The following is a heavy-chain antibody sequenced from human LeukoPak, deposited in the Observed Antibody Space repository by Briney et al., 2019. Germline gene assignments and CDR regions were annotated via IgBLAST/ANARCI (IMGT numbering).Heavy chain of an antibody. Sequence: PGGSLRLSCAASGFTFSSYWMSWVRQAPGKGLEWVANIKQDGSEKYYVDSVKGRFIISRDNAKNSLYLQMNSLRAEDTAVYYCAKGAFRDQVQGYYYMDVCGKGTTVTVSS. J-gene: IGHJ6*03. D-gene: IGHD3-10*01. CDR1: GFTFSSYW. V-gene: IGHV3-7*01. CDR2: IKQDGSEK. CDR3: AKGAFRDQVQGYYYMDV.